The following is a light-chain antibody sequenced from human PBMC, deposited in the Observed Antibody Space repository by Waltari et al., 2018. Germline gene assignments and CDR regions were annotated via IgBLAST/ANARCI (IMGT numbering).Light chain of an antibody. Sequence: DIQMTQSPSSLSASVGDRVTITCRASQGIGNSLAWYQQKPGEAPKLLLFAASRLESGVPSRFSGSGAGTDYTLTIISLQPEDFATYYCQQYYSPPLFTFGPGTKVDI. CDR1: QGIGNS. CDR2: AAS. CDR3: QQYYSPPLFT. J-gene: IGKJ3*01. V-gene: IGKV1-NL1*01.